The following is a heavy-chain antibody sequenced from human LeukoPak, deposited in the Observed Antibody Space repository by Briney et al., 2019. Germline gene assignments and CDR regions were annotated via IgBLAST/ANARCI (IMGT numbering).Heavy chain of an antibody. CDR2: MNPYSGNT. Sequence: DSVKVSCNASGYTFTSYDINWVRQATGHRLEWMEWMNPYSGNTGYAQKFQARVTMTRNTSISTAYMELSSLRSEDTAVYYCARSKGYLDYWGQGTLVTVSS. J-gene: IGHJ4*02. CDR1: GYTFTSYD. CDR3: ARSKGYLDY. V-gene: IGHV1-8*01.